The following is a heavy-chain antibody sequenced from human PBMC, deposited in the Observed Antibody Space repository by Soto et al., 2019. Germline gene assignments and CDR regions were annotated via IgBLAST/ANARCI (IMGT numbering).Heavy chain of an antibody. V-gene: IGHV4-61*01. J-gene: IGHJ4*02. Sequence: ETLSLTCTVSGGSVSSGSYYWSWIRQPPGKGLEWIGYIYYSGSTNYNPSLKSRVTISVDTSKNQFSLKLSSVTAADTAVYYCARDLRDFWSGYQSWGQGTLVTVSS. CDR1: GGSVSSGSYY. D-gene: IGHD3-3*01. CDR2: IYYSGST. CDR3: ARDLRDFWSGYQS.